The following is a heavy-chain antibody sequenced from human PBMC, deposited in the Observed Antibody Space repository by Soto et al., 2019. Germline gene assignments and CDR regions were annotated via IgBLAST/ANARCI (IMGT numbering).Heavy chain of an antibody. J-gene: IGHJ4*02. Sequence: SETLSLTCTVSGDSIRSYYWSWIRQPPGKGLEWIGYIYDSGSTNYNPSLKSRVTISVDTSKSQFSLKLSSVTAADTAVYYCARDRAYYGSSGLYFDCWGQETLVTVSS. V-gene: IGHV4-59*01. CDR1: GDSIRSYY. CDR2: IYDSGST. D-gene: IGHD3-22*01. CDR3: ARDRAYYGSSGLYFDC.